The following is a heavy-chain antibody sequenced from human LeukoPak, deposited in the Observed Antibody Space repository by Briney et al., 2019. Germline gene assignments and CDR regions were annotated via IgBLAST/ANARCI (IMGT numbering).Heavy chain of an antibody. CDR3: ARVRAGPAARYNWFDP. V-gene: IGHV5-51*01. Sequence: GESLKISCKGSGYSFTSYWIGWVRQMPGKGLEWMGIIYPGDSDTRYSPSFQGQVTISADKSISTAYLQWSSLKASDTAMYYCARVRAGPAARYNWFDPWGQETLVTVSS. CDR1: GYSFTSYW. J-gene: IGHJ5*02. CDR2: IYPGDSDT. D-gene: IGHD2-2*01.